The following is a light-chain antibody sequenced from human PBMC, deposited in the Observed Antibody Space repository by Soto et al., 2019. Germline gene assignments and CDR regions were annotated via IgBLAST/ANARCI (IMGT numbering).Light chain of an antibody. CDR1: QSVSTF. Sequence: EILFTQSPATLSLSPGERAILSCRASQSVSTFLAWFQQIPGQPPRLLIYGASSRATGIPDRLSGSGSGTDFTLTISRLEPEDFAVYYCQQYGSSLTFGGGTKVDIK. V-gene: IGKV3-20*01. CDR2: GAS. J-gene: IGKJ4*01. CDR3: QQYGSSLT.